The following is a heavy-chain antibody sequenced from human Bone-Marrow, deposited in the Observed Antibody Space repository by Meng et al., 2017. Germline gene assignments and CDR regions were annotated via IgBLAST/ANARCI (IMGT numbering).Heavy chain of an antibody. CDR1: GGIFSSYA. CDR2: IIPIFGTA. D-gene: IGHD3-22*01. Sequence: SVQVSCKDSGGIFSSYAISWVRQAPGQGLEWMGGIIPIFGTANYAQKFQGRVTITADESTSTAYMELSSLRSEDTTVYYCAGITYYYDSSGYKSGYYFDYWGQGTLVTVSS. CDR3: AGITYYYDSSGYKSGYYFDY. V-gene: IGHV1-69*13. J-gene: IGHJ4*02.